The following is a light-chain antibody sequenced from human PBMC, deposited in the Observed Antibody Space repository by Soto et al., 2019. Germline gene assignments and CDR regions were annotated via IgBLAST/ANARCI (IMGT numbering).Light chain of an antibody. Sequence: QSVLTQPASVSGSPGQSITISCTGTSSDVGGYNYVSWYQQHPGKAPKLMIYDVSNRPSGVSNRFSGSKSGNTASLTISGLQAEDEADYYCSSYTSRSILGDVFGTGTKLTVL. CDR2: DVS. J-gene: IGLJ1*01. V-gene: IGLV2-14*01. CDR3: SSYTSRSILGDV. CDR1: SSDVGGYNY.